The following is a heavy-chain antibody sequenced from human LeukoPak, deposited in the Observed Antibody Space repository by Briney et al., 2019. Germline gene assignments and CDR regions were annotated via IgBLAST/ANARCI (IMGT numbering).Heavy chain of an antibody. CDR3: ARIYSESWRGNYFDC. D-gene: IGHD3-10*01. CDR2: INHSGNN. J-gene: IGHJ4*02. CDR1: GGPFSGYH. V-gene: IGHV4-34*01. Sequence: SETLSLTCGVHGGPFSGYHWSWIRQSPEKGLEWIGEINHSGNNNYNPSLKSRVNISVDTSKNQFYLKLCSVTAADTAVYYCARIYSESWRGNYFDCWGQRTLVTVSS.